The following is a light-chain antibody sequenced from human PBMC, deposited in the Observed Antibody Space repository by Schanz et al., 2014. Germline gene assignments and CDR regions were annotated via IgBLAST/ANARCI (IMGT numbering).Light chain of an antibody. V-gene: IGKV4-1*01. J-gene: IGKJ1*01. CDR2: WAS. CDR1: QSVLYSSNNKNC. CDR3: QQYYNTPRT. Sequence: DIVMTQSPDSLVVSLGERATINCRSSQSVLYSSNNKNCIAWYQQKPGQPPKLLIYWASIRGSGVPDRFSGSESGTDFTLTISSLQAEDVAVYYCQQYYNTPRTFGQGTKVEIK.